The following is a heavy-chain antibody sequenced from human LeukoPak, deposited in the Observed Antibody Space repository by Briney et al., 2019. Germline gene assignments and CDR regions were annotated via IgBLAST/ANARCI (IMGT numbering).Heavy chain of an antibody. D-gene: IGHD5-12*01. CDR2: IYYSGST. J-gene: IGHJ4*02. CDR3: ASSRDGYNFGY. Sequence: SETLSLTCTVSGGSISSGGHYWSWIRQHPGKGLEWIGYIYYSGSTYYNPSLKSRVTISVDTSKNQFSLKLSSVTAADTAVYYCASSRDGYNFGYWGQGTLVTVSS. V-gene: IGHV4-31*03. CDR1: GGSISSGGHY.